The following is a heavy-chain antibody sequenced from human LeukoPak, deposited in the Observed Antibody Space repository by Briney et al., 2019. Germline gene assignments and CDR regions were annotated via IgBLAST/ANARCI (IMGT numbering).Heavy chain of an antibody. Sequence: ASVKVSCKASGCTFSSYAISWVRQMPGKGLEWMGIIYPADSDTRYSPSFQGQVTISADKSISTAYLQWSSLKAADTAMYYCARQSNSGSYPDYWGQGTLVTVSS. J-gene: IGHJ4*02. D-gene: IGHD1-26*01. CDR3: ARQSNSGSYPDY. CDR1: GCTFSSYA. CDR2: IYPADSDT. V-gene: IGHV5-51*01.